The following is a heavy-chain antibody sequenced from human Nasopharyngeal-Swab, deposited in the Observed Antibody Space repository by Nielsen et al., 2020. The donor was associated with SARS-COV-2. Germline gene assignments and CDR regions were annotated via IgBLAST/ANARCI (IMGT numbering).Heavy chain of an antibody. D-gene: IGHD3-10*01. J-gene: IGHJ3*01. CDR1: GYTFTSYG. V-gene: IGHV1-18*01. CDR3: ARAGFGSHAFNF. CDR2: ISTYDGDT. Sequence: ASVKVSCKASGYTFTSYGISWVRQAPGQGLEWMGWISTYDGDTNYAQKFQGRVTMTIDTSTSTAYMELRSLISDDTTVYYCARAGFGSHAFNFWGQGTMVTVSS.